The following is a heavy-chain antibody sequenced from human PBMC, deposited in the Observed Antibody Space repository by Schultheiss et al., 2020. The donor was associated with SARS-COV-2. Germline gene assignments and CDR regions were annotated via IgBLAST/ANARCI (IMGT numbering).Heavy chain of an antibody. CDR1: GGSISSYY. CDR2: MYYTGSI. D-gene: IGHD4-17*01. CDR3: ARVYGDYDAYYFDY. Sequence: SETLSLTCSVSGGSISSYYWSWIRQPPGKGLEWIGYMYYTGSINYNPSLKSRVTISVDTSKNQFSLKLSSVTAADTAVYYCARVYGDYDAYYFDYWGQGTLVTVSS. V-gene: IGHV4-59*01. J-gene: IGHJ4*02.